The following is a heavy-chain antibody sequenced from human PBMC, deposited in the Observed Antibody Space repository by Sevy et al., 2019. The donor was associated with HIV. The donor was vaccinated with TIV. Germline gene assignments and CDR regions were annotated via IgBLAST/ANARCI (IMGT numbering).Heavy chain of an antibody. Sequence: GGFLRLSCAASGFTFNYAWMSWVRQAPGKGLEWVGRIKSNTDGGTADYAAHVKGRFTISRDDSENTLYLQMNSLKTEDTXVSYXASVVKNDFWDRHMNYXGXDXWGQGTVVTVSS. CDR2: IKSNTDGGTA. CDR1: GFTFNYAW. CDR3: ASVVKNDFWDRHMNYXGXDX. J-gene: IGHJ6*02. D-gene: IGHD3-3*01. V-gene: IGHV3-15*01.